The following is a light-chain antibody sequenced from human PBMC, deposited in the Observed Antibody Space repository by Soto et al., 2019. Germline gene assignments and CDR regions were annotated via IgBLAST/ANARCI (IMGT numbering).Light chain of an antibody. CDR2: KAS. CDR3: QQYHNYSPWT. CDR1: QSINSW. J-gene: IGKJ1*01. V-gene: IGKV1-5*03. Sequence: DLQMTQSPSTLSAFVGDRVTITCRASQSINSWLAWYQQKPGKAPKLLIYKASSLESGVPSRFSGSGSGTEFTLTISSLQPDDFATYYCQQYHNYSPWTFGQGTTVEMK.